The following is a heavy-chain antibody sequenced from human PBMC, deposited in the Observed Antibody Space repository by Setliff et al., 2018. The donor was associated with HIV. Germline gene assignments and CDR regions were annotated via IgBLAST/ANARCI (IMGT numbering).Heavy chain of an antibody. J-gene: IGHJ4*02. D-gene: IGHD3-16*01. V-gene: IGHV1-69-2*01. Sequence: ASVKVSCKVSGYTFPDHYFQWVRQAPGKGLEWVGLIDPDRGETVYAEKFQGRVTITADRSKDIAYMKLSSLRYEDTAMYYCAWGTQRPIDSWGQGTLVTVSS. CDR1: GYTFPDHY. CDR3: AWGTQRPIDS. CDR2: IDPDRGET.